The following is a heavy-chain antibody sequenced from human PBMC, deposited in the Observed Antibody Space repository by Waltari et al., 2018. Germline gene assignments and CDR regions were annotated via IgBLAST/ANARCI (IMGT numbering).Heavy chain of an antibody. CDR2: ISYDGTSI. CDR3: ARLAPRTYRSPVPGRHYYYGMDV. V-gene: IGHV3-74*01. CDR1: GFRFSNYW. J-gene: IGHJ6*02. D-gene: IGHD3-10*01. Sequence: EEQLLESGGGLVQPGDSLRLSCAGSGFRFSNYWMNWVRQAPGKGLVWVARISYDGTSISYADSVKGRFTISRDNAKNTVYLQMKRLRVEDTAVYYCARLAPRTYRSPVPGRHYYYGMDVWGQGTTVTVSS.